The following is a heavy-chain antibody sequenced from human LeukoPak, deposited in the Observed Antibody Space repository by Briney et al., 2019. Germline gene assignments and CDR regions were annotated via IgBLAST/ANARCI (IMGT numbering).Heavy chain of an antibody. CDR3: AKSKNGYEYDAFDI. CDR1: GFTFSSYA. Sequence: PGGSLRLSCAASGFTFSSYAMSWVRQAPGMGLEWVSSISGSGGSTYYADSVKGRFTISRDNSKNTLYLQMNSLRAEDTAVYYCAKSKNGYEYDAFDIWGKGQWSPSLQ. J-gene: IGHJ3*02. V-gene: IGHV3-23*01. CDR2: ISGSGGST. D-gene: IGHD2-2*03.